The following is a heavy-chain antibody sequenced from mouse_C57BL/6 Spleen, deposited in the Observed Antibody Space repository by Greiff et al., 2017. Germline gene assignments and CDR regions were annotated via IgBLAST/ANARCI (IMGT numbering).Heavy chain of an antibody. CDR1: GYTFTDYY. V-gene: IGHV1-26*01. J-gene: IGHJ1*03. CDR3: ARGWLLLDWYFDV. D-gene: IGHD2-3*01. Sequence: VQLQQSGPELVKPGASVKISCKASGYTFTDYYMNWVKQSHGKSLEWIGDINPNNGGTSYNQKFKGKATLTVDKSSSTAYMELRSLTSEDSAVYYCARGWLLLDWYFDVWGTGTTVTVSS. CDR2: INPNNGGT.